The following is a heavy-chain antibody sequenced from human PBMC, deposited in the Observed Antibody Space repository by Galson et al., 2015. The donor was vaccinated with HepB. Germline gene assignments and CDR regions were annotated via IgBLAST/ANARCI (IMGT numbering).Heavy chain of an antibody. V-gene: IGHV3-23*01. J-gene: IGHJ4*02. D-gene: IGHD2-2*01. Sequence: SLRLSCAASGFTFSNYPTRWARQAPGKGLEWVSAVSCGGDTTYYADSVKGRFTISRDNSKNTVYLQLNSLRAEDAALYYCAKEVVNENYFDYWGQGTQVTVSS. CDR3: AKEVVNENYFDY. CDR2: VSCGGDTT. CDR1: GFTFSNYP.